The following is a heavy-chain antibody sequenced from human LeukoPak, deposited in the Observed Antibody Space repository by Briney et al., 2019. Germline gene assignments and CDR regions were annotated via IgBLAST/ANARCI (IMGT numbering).Heavy chain of an antibody. Sequence: AETLSLTCAVSGYSLNSRYYWDWLPQPAGKGLEWIGSTYHSGSPYHNPSLTSQLIISVDTSQDHSDLELSSLTAADTAVHYCARDINGGECAGYWGEG. J-gene: IGHJ4*02. D-gene: IGHD2-21*01. CDR3: ARDINGGECAGY. CDR2: TYHSGSP. V-gene: IGHV4-38-2*02. CDR1: GYSLNSRYY.